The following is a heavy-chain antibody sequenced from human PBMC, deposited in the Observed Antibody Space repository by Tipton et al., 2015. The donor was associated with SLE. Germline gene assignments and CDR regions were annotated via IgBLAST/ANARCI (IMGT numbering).Heavy chain of an antibody. CDR1: GDSISSHY. Sequence: TLSLTCTVSGDSISSHYWSWIRQPPGKGLEWIGEIYHSGSTNYNPSLKSRVTISIDTSKNQLFLKLSSVTAADTAVYYCARGPTGNVWGKGTTVTVSS. CDR2: IYHSGST. V-gene: IGHV4-59*11. CDR3: ARGPTGNV. D-gene: IGHD3-9*01. J-gene: IGHJ6*04.